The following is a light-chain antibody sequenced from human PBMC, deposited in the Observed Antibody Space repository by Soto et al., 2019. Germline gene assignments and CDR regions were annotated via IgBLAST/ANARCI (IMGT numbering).Light chain of an antibody. Sequence: QSVLTQPPSASGSPGQSVTISCTGTSSDVGGYNYVSWYQQHPGKAPKVMIYEVSKRPSGVPDRFSGSKSGNTASLTVSGLQAEDEADYYCSSYAGSNLLFGTGTKVTVL. CDR2: EVS. CDR1: SSDVGGYNY. J-gene: IGLJ1*01. V-gene: IGLV2-8*01. CDR3: SSYAGSNLL.